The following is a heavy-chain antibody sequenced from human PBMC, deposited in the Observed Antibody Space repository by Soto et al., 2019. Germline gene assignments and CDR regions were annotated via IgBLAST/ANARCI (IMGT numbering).Heavy chain of an antibody. V-gene: IGHV3-30*03. CDR2: ISHDGSNR. CDR3: ATRGITGQFDD. Sequence: QVQLVESGGGVVQPGTSLRLSCAVSGFTFTNFGMHWLRQAPGKGLEWVAVISHDGSNRYYADSVKGRFTISRDNSKNTLYVQMNSLRAEDTAMYYCATRGITGQFDDWGQGTLFTVSS. D-gene: IGHD3-16*01. J-gene: IGHJ4*02. CDR1: GFTFTNFG.